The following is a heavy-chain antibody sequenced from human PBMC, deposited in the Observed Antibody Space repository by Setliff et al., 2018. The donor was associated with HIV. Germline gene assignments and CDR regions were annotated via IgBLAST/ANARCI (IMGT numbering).Heavy chain of an antibody. J-gene: IGHJ3*02. D-gene: IGHD3-9*01. CDR3: TTDGSYDILTGPTPGAFDI. CDR1: GRTLTELS. V-gene: IGHV1-24*01. Sequence: ASVKVSCKVSGRTLTELSMHWVRQAPGKGLEWMGGFDPEDAETIYAQNFQGRVTMTEDTSTDTAYMELSSLRSEDTAFYYCTTDGSYDILTGPTPGAFDIWGQGTMVTVS. CDR2: FDPEDAET.